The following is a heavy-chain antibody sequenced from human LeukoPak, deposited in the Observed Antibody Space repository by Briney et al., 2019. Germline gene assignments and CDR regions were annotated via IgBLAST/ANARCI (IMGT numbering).Heavy chain of an antibody. D-gene: IGHD3-9*01. Sequence: QAGGSLRLSCAVSGFTFSSYAMSWVRQAPGKGLEWVSVIYSGGSTYYADSVKGRFTISRDNSKNTLYLQMNSLRAEDTAVYYCATDVLRYDYGMDVWGQGTTVTVSS. CDR2: IYSGGST. CDR1: GFTFSSYA. J-gene: IGHJ6*02. V-gene: IGHV3-53*01. CDR3: ATDVLRYDYGMDV.